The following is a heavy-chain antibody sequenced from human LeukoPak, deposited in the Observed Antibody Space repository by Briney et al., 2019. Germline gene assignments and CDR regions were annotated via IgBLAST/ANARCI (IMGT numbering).Heavy chain of an antibody. D-gene: IGHD3-3*01. V-gene: IGHV3-74*01. CDR1: GFTFSSYW. Sequence: GGSLRLSCAASGFTFSSYWMHWVRQAPGKGLVWVSRINSDGSSTSYADSVKGRFTISRDNAKNTLYLQMNSLKTEDTAVYYCTTDDFWSGYLYWGQGTLVTVSS. J-gene: IGHJ4*02. CDR3: TTDDFWSGYLY. CDR2: INSDGSST.